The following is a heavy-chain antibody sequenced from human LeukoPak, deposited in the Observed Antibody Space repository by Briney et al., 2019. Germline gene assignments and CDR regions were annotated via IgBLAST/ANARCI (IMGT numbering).Heavy chain of an antibody. V-gene: IGHV1-46*01. CDR3: ARGGLHIVVVPAARYNWFDP. J-gene: IGHJ5*02. D-gene: IGHD2-2*01. CDR2: INPSACST. CDR1: GYTFTSYY. Sequence: ASVKVSCKASGYTFTSYYMHWVRQAPGQGLEWMGIINPSACSTSYAQKFQGRVTMTRDTSTSTVYMELSSLRSEDTAVYYCARGGLHIVVVPAARYNWFDPWGQGTLVTVSS.